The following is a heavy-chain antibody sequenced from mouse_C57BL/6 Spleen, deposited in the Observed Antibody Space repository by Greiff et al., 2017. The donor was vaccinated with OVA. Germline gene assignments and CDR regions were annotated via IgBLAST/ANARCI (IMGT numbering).Heavy chain of an antibody. CDR1: GFTFSDYY. V-gene: IGHV5-12*01. J-gene: IGHJ1*03. CDR2: ISNGGGST. CDR3: ARPGYSRYFDV. Sequence: EVKLVESGGGLVQPGGSLKLSCAASGFTFSDYYMYWVRQTPEKRLEWVAYISNGGGSTYYPDTVKGRFTISRDNAKNTLYLQMSRLKSEDTAMYYCARPGYSRYFDVWGTGTTVTVSS. D-gene: IGHD2-12*01.